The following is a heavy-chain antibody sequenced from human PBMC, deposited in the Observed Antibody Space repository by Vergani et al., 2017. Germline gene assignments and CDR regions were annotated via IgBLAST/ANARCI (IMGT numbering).Heavy chain of an antibody. CDR1: GFTLSSYG. Sequence: QVQLVESGGGVVQPGRSLRLSCAASGFTLSSYGMHWVRQAPGKGLEWVAVISYDGSNKYYADSVKGRFTISRDNSKNTLYLQMNSLRAEDTAVYYCAKDFRYSSSSKADAFDIWGQGTMVTVSS. CDR3: AKDFRYSSSSKADAFDI. V-gene: IGHV3-30*18. J-gene: IGHJ3*02. CDR2: ISYDGSNK. D-gene: IGHD6-13*01.